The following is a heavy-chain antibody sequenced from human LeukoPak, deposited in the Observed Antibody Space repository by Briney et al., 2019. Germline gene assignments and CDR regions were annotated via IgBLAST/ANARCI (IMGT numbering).Heavy chain of an antibody. J-gene: IGHJ4*02. CDR3: ARGRRGSYYTFQV. Sequence: PGGSLRLSCAVSGFSLSDYYMNWVRQAPGKGLEWISYLSRTGRSTNYAASVKGRFTISRDSAKNSVSLQLSGLTAEDTAVYYCARGRRGSYYTFQVWGQGTLVSVS. V-gene: IGHV3-11*01. D-gene: IGHD3-16*01. CDR2: LSRTGRST. CDR1: GFSLSDYY.